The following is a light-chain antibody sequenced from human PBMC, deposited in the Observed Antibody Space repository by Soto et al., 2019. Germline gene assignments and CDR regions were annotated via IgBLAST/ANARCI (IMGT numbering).Light chain of an antibody. V-gene: IGKV3-11*01. CDR2: DAS. CDR1: QSVSSY. J-gene: IGKJ4*01. CDR3: QQRSNWPPVLT. Sequence: IVLTQSPATLSLSPGERATLSCRASQSVSSYLAWYQQKPGQAPRLLIHDASNRATGIPARFSGSGSGTDFTLTINSLEPEDFAVYYCQQRSNWPPVLTFGGGTKVDIK.